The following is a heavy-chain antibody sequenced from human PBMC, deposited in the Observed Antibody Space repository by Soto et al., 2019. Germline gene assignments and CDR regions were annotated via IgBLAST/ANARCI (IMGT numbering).Heavy chain of an antibody. V-gene: IGHV3-33*01. D-gene: IGHD3-3*01. Sequence: GGSLRLSCAASGFTFSSYGMHWVRQAPGKGLEWVAVIWYDGSNKYYADSVKGRFTISGDNSKNTLYLQMNSLRAEDTAVYYCARPVRFLEWYFDYWGQGTLVTVSS. CDR2: IWYDGSNK. CDR3: ARPVRFLEWYFDY. J-gene: IGHJ4*02. CDR1: GFTFSSYG.